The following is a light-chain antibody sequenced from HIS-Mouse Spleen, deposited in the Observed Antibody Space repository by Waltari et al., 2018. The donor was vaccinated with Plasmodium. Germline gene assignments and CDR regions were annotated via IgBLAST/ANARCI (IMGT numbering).Light chain of an antibody. V-gene: IGKV1-33*01. CDR3: QQYDNPSFT. J-gene: IGKJ3*01. CDR1: QDISND. Sequence: DIQMTQSPSSLSASVGDRVTITCQASQDISNDLNWYQQKPGKAPKLLIYDASNLETGVPSRFSGRGSGTDFTFTISSLQPEDIATYYCQQYDNPSFTFGPGTKVDIK. CDR2: DAS.